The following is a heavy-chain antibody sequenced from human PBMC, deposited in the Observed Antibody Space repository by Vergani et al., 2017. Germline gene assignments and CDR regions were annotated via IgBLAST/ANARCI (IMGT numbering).Heavy chain of an antibody. CDR2: IKSQIDGGTT. Sequence: EVQLVESGGGLVKPGGSLRLSCAASGFSFSNAWMTGVRQGPGKGLEWVGRIKSQIDGGTTDYAAPVKGRFTISRDDSTNMLYRHMNSLKTEDTAVYYCTTLSPNWAHWWGQGTLVNVSS. J-gene: IGHJ4*02. V-gene: IGHV3-15*01. CDR1: GFSFSNAW. D-gene: IGHD7-27*01. CDR3: TTLSPNWAHW.